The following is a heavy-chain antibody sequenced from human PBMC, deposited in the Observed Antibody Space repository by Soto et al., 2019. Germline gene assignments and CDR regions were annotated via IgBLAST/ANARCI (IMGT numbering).Heavy chain of an antibody. V-gene: IGHV3-48*02. D-gene: IGHD1-1*01. J-gene: IGHJ5*02. CDR1: GFTFSSYS. CDR3: ARDPTGTTSHNWFDP. Sequence: GGSLRLSCAASGFTFSSYSMNWVRQAPGKGLEWVSYISSSSSTIYYADSVKGRFTISRDNAKNSLYLQMNSLRDEDTAVYYCARDPTGTTSHNWFDPWGQGTLVTVSS. CDR2: ISSSSSTI.